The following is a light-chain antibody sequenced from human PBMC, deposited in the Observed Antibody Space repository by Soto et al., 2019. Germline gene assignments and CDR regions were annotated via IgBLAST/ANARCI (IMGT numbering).Light chain of an antibody. V-gene: IGLV2-14*01. Sequence: QSVLAQPASVSGSPGQSITISCTGTSSDVGAYNSVSWYQQHPHRAPQVIIFEVTNRPSGVSDRFSGSKSGNTASLTISGLRAEDEADYSCSSFSSSTTHVIFGGGTKLTVL. CDR2: EVT. CDR3: SSFSSSTTHVI. J-gene: IGLJ2*01. CDR1: SSDVGAYNS.